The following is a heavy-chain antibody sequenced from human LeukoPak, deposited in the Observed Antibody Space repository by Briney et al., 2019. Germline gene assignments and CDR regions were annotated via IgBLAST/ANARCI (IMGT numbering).Heavy chain of an antibody. CDR1: GFTFSSQW. V-gene: IGHV3-7*01. CDR3: ARVLSGSRKNYYYYGMDV. Sequence: GGSLRLSCAASGFTFSSQWMSWVRQAPGKGLEWVANIKEDGSEKSYVDSVKGRFTISRDNAKNSLYLQMNSLRAEDTAVYYCARVLSGSRKNYYYYGMDVWGQGTTVTVSS. CDR2: IKEDGSEK. D-gene: IGHD3-22*01. J-gene: IGHJ6*02.